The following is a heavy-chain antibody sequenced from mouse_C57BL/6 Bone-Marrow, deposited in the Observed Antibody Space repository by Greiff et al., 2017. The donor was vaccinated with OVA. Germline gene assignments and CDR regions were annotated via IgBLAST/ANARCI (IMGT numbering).Heavy chain of an antibody. CDR3: ARLDGNYAWFAY. D-gene: IGHD2-1*01. CDR1: GYTFTSYW. J-gene: IGHJ3*01. Sequence: QVQLQQPGPELVKPGASVKLSCKASGYTFTSYWMHWVKQRPGQGLEWIGNINPSNGGTNYNEKFKSKATLTVDKSSSTAYMQLSSLTSEDSAVYYCARLDGNYAWFAYWGQGTLVTVSA. V-gene: IGHV1-53*01. CDR2: INPSNGGT.